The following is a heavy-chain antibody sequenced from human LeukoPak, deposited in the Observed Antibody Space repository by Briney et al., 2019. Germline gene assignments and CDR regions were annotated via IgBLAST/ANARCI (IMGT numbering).Heavy chain of an antibody. V-gene: IGHV3-66*02. CDR3: ARDVRELLPYYYYYYMDV. CDR2: IHSGGST. CDR1: GFTVSSNY. Sequence: GGSLRLSCAASGFTVSSNYMSWVRQAPGKGLEWVSVIHSGGSTYYADSVKGRFTISRDNSKNTLYLQMNSLRAEDTAVYYCARDVRELLPYYYYYYMDVWGKGTTVTVSS. D-gene: IGHD1-26*01. J-gene: IGHJ6*03.